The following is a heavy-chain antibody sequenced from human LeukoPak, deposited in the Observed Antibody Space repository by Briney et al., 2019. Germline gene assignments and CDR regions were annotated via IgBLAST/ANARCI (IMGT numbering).Heavy chain of an antibody. V-gene: IGHV3-9*01. CDR1: GFTFDDYA. J-gene: IGHJ4*02. Sequence: PGGSLRLSCAASGFTFDDYAMHWVRQAPGKGLEWVSGISWNSGSIGYADSVKGRFTISRDNAKNSLYLQMNSLRAEDTALYYCAKDLMAGYCSGGSCYWGFDYWGQGTLVTVSS. D-gene: IGHD2-15*01. CDR2: ISWNSGSI. CDR3: AKDLMAGYCSGGSCYWGFDY.